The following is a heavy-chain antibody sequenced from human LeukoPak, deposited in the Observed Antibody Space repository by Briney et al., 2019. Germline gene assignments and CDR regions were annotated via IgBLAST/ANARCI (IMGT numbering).Heavy chain of an antibody. J-gene: IGHJ4*02. CDR1: GGTFSSYA. V-gene: IGHV1-69*05. CDR3: ARTAARRFDY. D-gene: IGHD6-6*01. CDR2: IIPIFGTA. Sequence: SVKVSCKASGGTFSSYAISWVRQAPGQGLEWMGGIIPIFGTATYAQKFQGRVTMTRDTSTSTVYMELSSLRSDDTAVYYCARTAARRFDYWGQGTLVTVSS.